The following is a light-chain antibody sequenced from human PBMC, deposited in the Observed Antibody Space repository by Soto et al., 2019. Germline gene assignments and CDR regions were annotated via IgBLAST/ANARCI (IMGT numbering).Light chain of an antibody. J-gene: IGLJ2*01. CDR3: SSYTSSSTLGV. Sequence: QSALTQPASVSGSPGQSITISCTGTRSDVGGYNYVSWYQQHPGKAPKLMIFDVSNRPSGVSNRFSGSKSGNTASLIISGLQAEDEADYYCSSYTSSSTLGVFGGGTKLTVL. CDR1: RSDVGGYNY. CDR2: DVS. V-gene: IGLV2-14*01.